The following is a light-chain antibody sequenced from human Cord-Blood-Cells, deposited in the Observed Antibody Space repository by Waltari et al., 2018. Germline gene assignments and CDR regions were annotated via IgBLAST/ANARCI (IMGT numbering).Light chain of an antibody. Sequence: QSALTQPASVSGSPGQSITNSRTGTSSDVGSYNLASWYQQHPGKAPKLMIYEVSKRPSGVSNRFSGSKSGNTASLTISGLQAEDEADYYCCSYAGSSTLVFGGGTKLTVL. CDR2: EVS. CDR1: SSDVGSYNL. CDR3: CSYAGSSTLV. J-gene: IGLJ2*01. V-gene: IGLV2-23*02.